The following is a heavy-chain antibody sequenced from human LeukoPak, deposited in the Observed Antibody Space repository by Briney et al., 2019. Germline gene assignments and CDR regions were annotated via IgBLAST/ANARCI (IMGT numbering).Heavy chain of an antibody. D-gene: IGHD3-3*01. J-gene: IGHJ4*02. CDR3: AKARDFWSGYEELIDY. CDR1: GFTFSGYG. CDR2: ISYDGSDK. Sequence: AGGSLRLSCAASGFTFSGYGMYWVRQAPGKGLGWVAVISYDGSDKYYADSVKGRFTISRDNSKNTLHLQMNSLRAEDTAVYYCAKARDFWSGYEELIDYWGQGTLVTVSS. V-gene: IGHV3-30*18.